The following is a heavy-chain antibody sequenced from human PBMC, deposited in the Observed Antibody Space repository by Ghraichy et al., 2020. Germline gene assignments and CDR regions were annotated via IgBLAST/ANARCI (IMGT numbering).Heavy chain of an antibody. J-gene: IGHJ5*02. V-gene: IGHV5-51*01. CDR1: GYSFTSYW. CDR3: ARLSGSGSYYPFWFDP. Sequence: GESLNISCKGSGYSFTSYWIAWVRQMPGKGLEWMGIIYPGDSDTRYSPSFQGQVTISADKSISTAYLQWRSLKASDTAMYYCARLSGSGSYYPFWFDPWGQGTLVTVSS. CDR2: IYPGDSDT. D-gene: IGHD3-10*01.